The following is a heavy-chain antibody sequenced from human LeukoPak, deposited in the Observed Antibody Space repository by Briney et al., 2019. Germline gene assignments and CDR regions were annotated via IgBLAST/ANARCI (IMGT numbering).Heavy chain of an antibody. Sequence: GASVKVSCKASRYTFTSYYMHWVRQAPGQGLEWMGIINPSGGRTSYAQKFQGRVTMTRDTSTSTVYMELSSLRSEDTAVYYCARNMGRNYDFWSGSPGLDVWGQGTTVTVSS. CDR2: INPSGGRT. CDR3: ARNMGRNYDFWSGSPGLDV. V-gene: IGHV1-46*01. D-gene: IGHD3-3*01. CDR1: RYTFTSYY. J-gene: IGHJ6*02.